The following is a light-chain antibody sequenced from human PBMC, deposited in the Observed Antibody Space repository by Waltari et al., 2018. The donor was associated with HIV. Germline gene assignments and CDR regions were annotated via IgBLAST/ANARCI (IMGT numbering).Light chain of an antibody. J-gene: IGLJ3*02. CDR1: SGHSSYA. Sequence: QLVLTQSPSASASLGASVKLTCTLSSGHSSYAIAWHQQQPEKGPRYLMKLNSDGSHSKGDGVPDRFSGSSSGAGRYLTISSLQSEDEADYYCQTWGTGILVFGGGTNLTVL. CDR2: LNSDGSH. V-gene: IGLV4-69*01. CDR3: QTWGTGILV.